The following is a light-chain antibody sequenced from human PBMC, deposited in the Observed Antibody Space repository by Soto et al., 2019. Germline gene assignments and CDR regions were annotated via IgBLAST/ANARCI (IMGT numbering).Light chain of an antibody. V-gene: IGKV1-39*01. CDR3: QQSYSTPPN. J-gene: IGKJ2*01. Sequence: IPMTQSPSSLSASVGDRVTLTCRTSRAINNYVNWYQHHPGRVPTLLISSASILQAGVPSRFSAGGSGTHFALTISNLQPEDVATYYCQQSYSTPPNFGQGTKLEI. CDR2: SAS. CDR1: RAINNY.